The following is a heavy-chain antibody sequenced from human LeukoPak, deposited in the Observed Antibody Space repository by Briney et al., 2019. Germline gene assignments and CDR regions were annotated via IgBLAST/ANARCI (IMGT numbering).Heavy chain of an antibody. J-gene: IGHJ3*02. CDR1: GGTFSTYA. CDR2: ITPILGTA. CDR3: ARSLTDYGGSYDAFDI. V-gene: IGHV1-69*10. D-gene: IGHD4-23*01. Sequence: SSVKVSCKASGGTFSTYAISWVREAPGQGLEWMGGITPILGTANYAQKFQGRVTINADQSTSTAYMELSSLRSEDTAVYYCARSLTDYGGSYDAFDIWGQGTMVTISS.